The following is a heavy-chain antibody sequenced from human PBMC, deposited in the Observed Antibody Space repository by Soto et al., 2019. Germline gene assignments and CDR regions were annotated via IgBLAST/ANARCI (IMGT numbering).Heavy chain of an antibody. CDR2: IKLDGREK. J-gene: IGHJ4*02. D-gene: IGHD5-18*01. Sequence: GGSLRLSCSASGFIFRRYWMAWVRQAPGKGLEWVATIKLDGREKNYLDSVQGRFTISRDDAENSMSLQMTSLRPEDTAVYLCVSELDGYGRFDYWGLGTPVTVSS. V-gene: IGHV3-7*01. CDR1: GFIFRRYW. CDR3: VSELDGYGRFDY.